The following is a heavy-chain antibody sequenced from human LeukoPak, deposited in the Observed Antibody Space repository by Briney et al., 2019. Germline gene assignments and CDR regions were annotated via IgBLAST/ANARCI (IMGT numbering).Heavy chain of an antibody. Sequence: SETLSLTCAVYGGSFSGYYWSWIRQPPGKGLEWIGEINHSGSTNYNPSLKSRVTISVDTSKNQFSLKLSSVTAADTAVYYCAREVLYCDFWSGYLRKYYFDYWGQGTLVTVSS. V-gene: IGHV4-34*01. D-gene: IGHD3-3*01. CDR1: GGSFSGYY. CDR2: INHSGST. CDR3: AREVLYCDFWSGYLRKYYFDY. J-gene: IGHJ4*02.